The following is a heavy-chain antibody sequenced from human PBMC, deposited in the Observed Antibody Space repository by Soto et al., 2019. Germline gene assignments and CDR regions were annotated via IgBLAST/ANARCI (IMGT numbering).Heavy chain of an antibody. CDR2: ISYDGSNK. Sequence: GGPLRLSCAASGFTFSSYAMHWVRPPPGKGLAWVAVISYDGSNKYYADSVKGRFTISRDNSKNTLYLQMNSLRAEDTAVYYCARDLTDHYGMDVWGQGTTVTVSS. CDR3: ARDLTDHYGMDV. V-gene: IGHV3-30-3*01. J-gene: IGHJ6*02. D-gene: IGHD3-16*01. CDR1: GFTFSSYA.